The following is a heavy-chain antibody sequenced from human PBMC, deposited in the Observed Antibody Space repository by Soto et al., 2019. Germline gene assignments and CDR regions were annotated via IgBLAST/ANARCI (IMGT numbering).Heavy chain of an antibody. CDR3: ARTYGDYNWFDP. CDR2: INSDGSST. J-gene: IGHJ5*02. V-gene: IGHV3-74*01. CDR1: VFTFSIYW. D-gene: IGHD4-17*01. Sequence: PWGSLVLSCAASVFTFSIYWMHWVRQAPGKGLVWVSRINSDGSSTSYADSVKGRFTISRDNAKNTLYLQMNSLRAEDTAVYYCARTYGDYNWFDPWGQGTMVTVSS.